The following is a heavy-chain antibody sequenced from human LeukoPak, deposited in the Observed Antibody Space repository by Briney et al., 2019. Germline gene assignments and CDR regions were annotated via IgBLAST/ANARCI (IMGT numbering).Heavy chain of an antibody. Sequence: GGSLRLSCVTSGFTFSSYGMHWVRQAPGKGLEWVAFIRYDESNKYYADSVKGRFTISRDNSKNTLYLQMNSLRAEDTAVYYCARVVRGCHDYWGQGTLVTVSS. CDR2: IRYDESNK. CDR1: GFTFSSYG. V-gene: IGHV3-30*02. CDR3: ARVVRGCHDY. D-gene: IGHD6-19*01. J-gene: IGHJ4*02.